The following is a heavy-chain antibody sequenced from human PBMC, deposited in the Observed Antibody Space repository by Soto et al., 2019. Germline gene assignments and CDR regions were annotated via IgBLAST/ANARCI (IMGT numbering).Heavy chain of an antibody. CDR2: ISSSSSYI. D-gene: IGHD1-1*01. V-gene: IGHV3-21*01. Sequence: KTGGSLRLSCAASGFTFSSYSMNWVRQAPGKGLEWVSSISSSSSYIYYADSVKGRFTISRDNAKNSLYLQMNSLRAEDTAVYYCARDYWNPYGMDVWGQGTTVTVSS. J-gene: IGHJ6*02. CDR1: GFTFSSYS. CDR3: ARDYWNPYGMDV.